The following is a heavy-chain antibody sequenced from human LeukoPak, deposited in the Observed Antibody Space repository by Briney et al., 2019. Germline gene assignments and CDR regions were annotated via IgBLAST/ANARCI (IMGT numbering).Heavy chain of an antibody. CDR1: GFTFSSYA. CDR2: ISSSSSTI. J-gene: IGHJ4*02. V-gene: IGHV3-48*02. Sequence: GGSLRLSCAASGFTFSSYALNWVRQAPRKELEWISYISSSSSTIYYTDSLKGRFTISRDNAKNSLYLQMNSLRDEDTAVYYCARDSGVDAHIDYWGQGTLVTVSA. CDR3: ARDSGVDAHIDY. D-gene: IGHD3-3*01.